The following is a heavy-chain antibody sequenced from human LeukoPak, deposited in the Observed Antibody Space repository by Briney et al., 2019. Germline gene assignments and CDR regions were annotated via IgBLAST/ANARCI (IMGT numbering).Heavy chain of an antibody. J-gene: IGHJ2*01. CDR3: ARLQSLGDYGHWYFDL. CDR1: GGSISSYY. D-gene: IGHD4-17*01. CDR2: IYYSGST. Sequence: PSETLSLTCTVSGGSISSYYWSWIRQPPGKGLEWIGYIYYSGSTNYNSSLKSRVTISVDTSKNQFSLKLSSVTAADTAVYYCARLQSLGDYGHWYFDLWGRGTLVTVSS. V-gene: IGHV4-59*01.